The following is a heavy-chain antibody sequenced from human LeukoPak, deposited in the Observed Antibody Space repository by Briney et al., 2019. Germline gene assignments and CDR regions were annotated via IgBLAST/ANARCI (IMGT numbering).Heavy chain of an antibody. CDR3: ARDLKAVVPAAIEVTYYYYGMDV. V-gene: IGHV4-39*07. CDR2: IYYSGST. D-gene: IGHD2-2*01. CDR1: GGSISSSSYY. J-gene: IGHJ6*02. Sequence: PSETLSLTCTVSGGSISSSSYYWGWIRQPPGKGLEWIGSIYYSGSTYYNPSLKSRVTISVDTSKNQFSLKLSSVTAADTAVYYCARDLKAVVPAAIEVTYYYYGMDVWGQGTTVTVSS.